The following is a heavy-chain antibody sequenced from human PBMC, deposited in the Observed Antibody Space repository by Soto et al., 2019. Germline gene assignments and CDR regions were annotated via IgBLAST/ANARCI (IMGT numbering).Heavy chain of an antibody. CDR2: ISSSSSTI. Sequence: EVQLVESGGGLVQPGGSLRLSCAASGFTFSSYSMNWVRQAPGKGLEWVSYISSSSSTIYYADSVKGRFTISRDNAKNSLYLETTGRSAEDTAVYYCARDSHDSRGYLLLGVYYFDCWGQGALVTLYS. CDR1: GFTFSSYS. CDR3: ARDSHDSRGYLLLGVYYFDC. D-gene: IGHD3-22*01. V-gene: IGHV3-48*01. J-gene: IGHJ4*02.